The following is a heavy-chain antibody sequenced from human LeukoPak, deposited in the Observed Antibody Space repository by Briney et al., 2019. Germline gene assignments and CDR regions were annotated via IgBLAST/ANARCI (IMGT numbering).Heavy chain of an antibody. Sequence: GGSLRLSCAASGFTFSSYSMHWVRQAPGKGLEWVAIISYDGSNKYYADSVKGRFTISRDNSKNTLYLQMNSLRAEDTAVYYCARGGGSLWDYFDYWGQGTLVTVSS. J-gene: IGHJ4*02. D-gene: IGHD1-26*01. CDR3: ARGGGSLWDYFDY. CDR2: ISYDGSNK. V-gene: IGHV3-30-3*01. CDR1: GFTFSSYS.